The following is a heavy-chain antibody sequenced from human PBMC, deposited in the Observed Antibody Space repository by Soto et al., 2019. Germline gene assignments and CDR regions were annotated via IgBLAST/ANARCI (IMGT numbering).Heavy chain of an antibody. CDR2: IYWDNDK. V-gene: IGHV2-5*02. Sequence: QITLKESGPTLVKPTRTLTLTCTFSGFSLSTGGVGVGWIRQPPGKALEWLALIYWDNDKRYSPSLKSRLTVTKDTSKNQVVLTMTNMDPVDTATYYCVHSRCGGDCLRSYSSHYYYGMDVWGQGTTVTVFS. J-gene: IGHJ6*02. CDR1: GFSLSTGGVG. CDR3: VHSRCGGDCLRSYSSHYYYGMDV. D-gene: IGHD2-21*02.